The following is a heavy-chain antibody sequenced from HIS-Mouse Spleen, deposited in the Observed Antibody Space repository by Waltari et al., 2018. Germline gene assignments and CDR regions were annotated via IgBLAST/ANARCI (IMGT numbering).Heavy chain of an antibody. CDR3: ARDTVIAARSYGMDV. V-gene: IGHV3-53*01. CDR2: IYSGGST. Sequence: EVQLVESGGGLIQPGGSLRLSCAASGFTVSSNYLSWVRPAPGKGLEGVSVIYSGGSTYYADSVKGRFTISRDNSKNTLYLQMNSLRAEDTAVYYCARDTVIAARSYGMDVWGQGTTVTVSS. CDR1: GFTVSSNY. J-gene: IGHJ6*02. D-gene: IGHD6-6*01.